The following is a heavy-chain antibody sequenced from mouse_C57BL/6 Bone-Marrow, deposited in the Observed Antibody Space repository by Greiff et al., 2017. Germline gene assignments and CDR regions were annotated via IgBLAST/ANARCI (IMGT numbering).Heavy chain of an antibody. CDR3: AREIPDYGSSFYHAMDY. V-gene: IGHV5-4*01. CDR1: GFTFSSYA. D-gene: IGHD1-1*01. Sequence: EVMLVESGGGLVKPGGSLKLSCAASGFTFSSYAMSWVRQTPEKRLEWVATISDGGSYTYYPDNVKGRFTISRDNAKNNLYLQMSHLKSEDTSMYYCAREIPDYGSSFYHAMDYWGQGTSVTVSS. J-gene: IGHJ4*01. CDR2: ISDGGSYT.